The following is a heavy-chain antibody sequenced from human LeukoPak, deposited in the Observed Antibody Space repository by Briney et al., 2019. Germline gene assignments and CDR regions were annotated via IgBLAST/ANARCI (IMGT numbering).Heavy chain of an antibody. CDR3: ATHWRGR. V-gene: IGHV3-7*03. CDR1: GFSLSGYW. J-gene: IGHJ4*02. D-gene: IGHD1-1*01. Sequence: HPGGSLRLSCTASGFSLSGYWMSWVRQAPGKGPEWLANIKEDGSRRYYSESVRGRFTISRDNSENSLYLQMNSLRAEDTAVYYCATHWRGRWGQGTLVTVSS. CDR2: IKEDGSRR.